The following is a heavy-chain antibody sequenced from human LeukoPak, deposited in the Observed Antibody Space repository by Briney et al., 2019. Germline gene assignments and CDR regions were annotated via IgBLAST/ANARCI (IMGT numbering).Heavy chain of an antibody. CDR1: GGTFSSYA. D-gene: IGHD3-10*01. J-gene: IGHJ4*02. CDR2: IIPIFGTA. V-gene: IGHV1-69*05. CDR3: ARVSTGITMVRGPILYYFDY. Sequence: SVKVSCKASGGTFSSYAISWVRQAPGQGLEWMGGIIPIFGTANYAQKLQGRVTITTDESTSTAYMELSSLRSEDTAVYYCARVSTGITMVRGPILYYFDYWGQGTLVTVSS.